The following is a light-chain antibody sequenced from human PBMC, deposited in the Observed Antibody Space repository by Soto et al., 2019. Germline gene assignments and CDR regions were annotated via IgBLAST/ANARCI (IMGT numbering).Light chain of an antibody. CDR3: QQRSNWPPT. CDR1: QSVSGSS. Sequence: EIVLTQSPGTLSLSPGERATLSCRASQSVSGSSFAWYQQKPGQAPRLLIYDASNRATGIPARFSGSGSGTDFTLTISSLEPEDFAVYYCQQRSNWPPTFGQGTKVEIK. CDR2: DAS. J-gene: IGKJ1*01. V-gene: IGKV3-11*01.